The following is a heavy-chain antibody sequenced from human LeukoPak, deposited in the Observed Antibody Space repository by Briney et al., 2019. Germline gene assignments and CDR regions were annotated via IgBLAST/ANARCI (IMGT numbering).Heavy chain of an antibody. V-gene: IGHV1-8*03. Sequence: ASVKVSCKASGYTFTSYDINWVRQATGQGLEWMGWMNPNSGNTGYAQKFQGRVTITRNTSISTAYMGLSSLRSEDTAVYYCARWPQHSSSGIHDAFDIWGQGTMVTVSS. CDR1: GYTFTSYD. D-gene: IGHD6-6*01. CDR3: ARWPQHSSSGIHDAFDI. J-gene: IGHJ3*02. CDR2: MNPNSGNT.